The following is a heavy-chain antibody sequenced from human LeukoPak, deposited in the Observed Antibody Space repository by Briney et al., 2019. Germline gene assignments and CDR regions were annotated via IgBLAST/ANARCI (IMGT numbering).Heavy chain of an antibody. D-gene: IGHD1-26*01. V-gene: IGHV1-2*02. CDR1: GYTFTGYY. CDR2: INPNSGGT. J-gene: IGHJ3*02. CDR3: ARDPIVGATGLGNAFDI. Sequence: ASVKVSCKASGYTFTGYYMHWVRQAPGQGLEWMGWINPNSGGTNYAQKFQGRVTMTRDTSISTAYMELSSLRSEDTAVYYCARDPIVGATGLGNAFDIWGQGTMVTVSS.